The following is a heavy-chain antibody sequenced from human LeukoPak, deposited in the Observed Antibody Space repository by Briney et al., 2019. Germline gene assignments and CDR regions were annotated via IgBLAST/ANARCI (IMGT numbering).Heavy chain of an antibody. J-gene: IGHJ5*02. CDR2: ISSSSSYT. V-gene: IGHV3-11*05. D-gene: IGHD4-17*01. CDR1: GFAFSDYY. CDR3: ARERTTTNWFDP. Sequence: GGSLILSCAASGFAFSDYYMSWIRQAPGKGLEWVSYISSSSSYTNYADSVKGRFTISRDNAKNSLYLQMNSLRAEDTAVYYCARERTTTNWFDPWGQGPLVTDPS.